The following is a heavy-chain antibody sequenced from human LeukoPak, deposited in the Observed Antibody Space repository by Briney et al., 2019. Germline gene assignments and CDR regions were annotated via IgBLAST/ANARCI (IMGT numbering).Heavy chain of an antibody. CDR1: GFTFSSYG. D-gene: IGHD6-19*01. CDR3: AKVAVAGTNGWFDP. Sequence: GGSLRLSCAASGFTFSSYGMHWVREAPGKGLEGVAFIRYDGSNKYYADSVKGRFTISRDNSKNTLYLQMNSLRAEDTAVYYCAKVAVAGTNGWFDPWGQGTLVTVSS. CDR2: IRYDGSNK. J-gene: IGHJ5*02. V-gene: IGHV3-30*02.